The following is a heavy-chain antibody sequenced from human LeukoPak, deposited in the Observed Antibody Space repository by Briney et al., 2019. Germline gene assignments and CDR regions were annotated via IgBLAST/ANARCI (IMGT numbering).Heavy chain of an antibody. CDR3: ARDRAYDSSGYYSMENAFDI. CDR1: GGSISSYY. V-gene: IGHV4-59*01. Sequence: PSETLSLTCTVSGGSISSYYWSWIRQPPGKGLEWIGYIYYSGSTNYNPSLKSRVTISVDTSKNQFSLKLSSVTAADTAVYYCARDRAYDSSGYYSMENAFDIWGQGTMVTVSS. J-gene: IGHJ3*02. CDR2: IYYSGST. D-gene: IGHD3-22*01.